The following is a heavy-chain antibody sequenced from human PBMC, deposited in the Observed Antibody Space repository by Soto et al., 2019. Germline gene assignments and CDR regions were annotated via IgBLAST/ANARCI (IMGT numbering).Heavy chain of an antibody. V-gene: IGHV4-59*01. CDR3: ARGGLYDFWSGYSSKYNMDV. Sequence: SETLSLTCTVSGGSISRYYWSWIRQPPGKGLEWIGYIYYSGSTNYNPSLKSRVTISVGTSKNQFSLKLSSVTAADTAVYYCARGGLYDFWSGYSSKYNMDVWGKGTTVTVSS. CDR2: IYYSGST. CDR1: GGSISRYY. D-gene: IGHD3-3*01. J-gene: IGHJ6*03.